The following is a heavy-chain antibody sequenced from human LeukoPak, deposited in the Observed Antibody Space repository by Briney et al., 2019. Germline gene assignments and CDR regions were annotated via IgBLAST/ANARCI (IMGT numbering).Heavy chain of an antibody. J-gene: IGHJ4*02. Sequence: GGSLRLSCAACGFTLSSYSMNWVRQAPGKGLEWVSYISGRSSTKYYADSVKGRFTIPRDNAENSLYLQMNSLRVEDTAVYYCARVRLDSGTYSLYYWGQGTLVTVSS. V-gene: IGHV3-48*01. CDR2: ISGRSSTK. CDR3: ARVRLDSGTYSLYY. D-gene: IGHD3-10*01. CDR1: GFTLSSYS.